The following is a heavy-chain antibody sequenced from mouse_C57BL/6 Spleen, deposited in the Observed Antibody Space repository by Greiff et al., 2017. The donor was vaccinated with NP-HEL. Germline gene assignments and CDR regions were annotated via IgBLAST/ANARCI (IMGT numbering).Heavy chain of an antibody. D-gene: IGHD2-1*01. J-gene: IGHJ2*01. CDR3: AIYGNYDYFDY. V-gene: IGHV1-7*01. CDR1: GYTFTSYW. CDR2: INPSSGYT. Sequence: QVQLKQSGAELAKPGASVKLSCKASGYTFTSYWMPWVNQRPGQGLEWIGYINPSSGYTKYNQKFKDKATLTADKSSSTAYMQLSSLTYEDSAVYYCAIYGNYDYFDYWGQGTTLTVSS.